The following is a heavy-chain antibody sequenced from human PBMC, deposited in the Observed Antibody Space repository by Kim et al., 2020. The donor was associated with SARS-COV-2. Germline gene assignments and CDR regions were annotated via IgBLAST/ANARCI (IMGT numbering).Heavy chain of an antibody. V-gene: IGHV3-33*01. Sequence: YADSVKGRFTISRDNSKNTLYLQMNSLRAEDTAVYYCARETELLFQAFDIWGQGTMVTVSS. CDR3: ARETELLFQAFDI. D-gene: IGHD2-21*01. J-gene: IGHJ3*02.